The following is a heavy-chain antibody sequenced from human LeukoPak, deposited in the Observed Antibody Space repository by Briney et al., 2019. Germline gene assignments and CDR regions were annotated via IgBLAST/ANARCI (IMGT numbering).Heavy chain of an antibody. CDR3: ARGQLLSYGMDV. V-gene: IGHV3-21*01. CDR1: GFTFSSYS. Sequence: PGGSLRLSCAASGFTFSSYSMNWVRQAPGKGLEWVSSISSSSSYIYYADSVKGRFTISRDNAKNSLYLQMNSLRAEDTAVYYCARGQLLSYGMDVWGQGTTVTVSS. CDR2: ISSSSSYI. D-gene: IGHD2-2*01. J-gene: IGHJ6*02.